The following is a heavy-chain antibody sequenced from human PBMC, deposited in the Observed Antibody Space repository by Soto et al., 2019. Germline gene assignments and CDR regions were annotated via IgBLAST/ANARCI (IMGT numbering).Heavy chain of an antibody. CDR3: ARTDCSSTSCYNYYYYGMDV. Sequence: ASVKVSCKTSGYSFTKYGLHWVRQAPGQRLEWMGWINPGNGDTKYSQKFQGRVTITRDTSAATAYMELSSLRSEDSAVFYCARTDCSSTSCYNYYYYGMDVWGQGTTVTSP. CDR1: GYSFTKYG. V-gene: IGHV1-3*01. CDR2: INPGNGDT. D-gene: IGHD2-2*01. J-gene: IGHJ6*02.